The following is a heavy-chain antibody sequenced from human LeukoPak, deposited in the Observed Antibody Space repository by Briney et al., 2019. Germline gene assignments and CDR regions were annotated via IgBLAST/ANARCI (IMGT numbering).Heavy chain of an antibody. D-gene: IGHD6-19*01. Sequence: PGGSLRLSCAASGFTFSSHWMNWVRQAPGKGLEWVANIKEDGSEKDYVDSVKGRFTISRDNAKNSLYLQMDSLRAEDTAVYYCARGTPSSSGWLYYGMDVWGQGTTVTVSS. CDR3: ARGTPSSSGWLYYGMDV. J-gene: IGHJ6*02. CDR1: GFTFSSHW. CDR2: IKEDGSEK. V-gene: IGHV3-7*01.